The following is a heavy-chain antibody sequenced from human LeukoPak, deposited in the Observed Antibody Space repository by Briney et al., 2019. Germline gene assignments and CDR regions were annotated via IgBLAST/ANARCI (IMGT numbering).Heavy chain of an antibody. V-gene: IGHV1-69*13. Sequence: ASAKVSCKASGGTFSSYAISWVRQAPGQGLEWMGGIIPIFGTANYAQKFQGRVTITADESTSTAYMELSSLRPEDTAVYYCARDRETTLYSGSSTRRRNFDYWGQGTLVTVSS. CDR2: IIPIFGTA. D-gene: IGHD1-26*01. CDR3: ARDRETTLYSGSSTRRRNFDY. J-gene: IGHJ4*02. CDR1: GGTFSSYA.